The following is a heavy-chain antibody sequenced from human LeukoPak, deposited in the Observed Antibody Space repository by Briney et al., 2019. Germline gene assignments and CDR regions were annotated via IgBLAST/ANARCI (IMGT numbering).Heavy chain of an antibody. Sequence: ASVKVSCKASGYTFTAYYIHWVRQAPGQGLEWMGRINPNSGGTNYAQKFQGRVTMTRDTSISTAYMELSSLRSGDTAVYYCATIMVPYYYYGMDVWGQGTLVTVSS. D-gene: IGHD1/OR15-1a*01. CDR1: GYTFTAYY. CDR2: INPNSGGT. V-gene: IGHV1-2*06. CDR3: ATIMVPYYYYGMDV. J-gene: IGHJ6*02.